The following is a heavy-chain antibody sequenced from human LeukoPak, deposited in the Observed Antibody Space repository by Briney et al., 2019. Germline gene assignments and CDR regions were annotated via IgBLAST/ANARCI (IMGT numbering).Heavy chain of an antibody. J-gene: IGHJ5*02. Sequence: GSLSLTCTVSGGSISSEYWSWIRQPAGKGLEWIGRILITVGTNYNPSLKSRVTISLDKSKNQFSLKLNSVTAADTAVYYCAGGYCSSTSCYTFDPWGQGTLVIVTS. D-gene: IGHD2-2*02. CDR3: AGGYCSSTSCYTFDP. CDR2: ILITVGT. V-gene: IGHV4-4*07. CDR1: GGSISSEY.